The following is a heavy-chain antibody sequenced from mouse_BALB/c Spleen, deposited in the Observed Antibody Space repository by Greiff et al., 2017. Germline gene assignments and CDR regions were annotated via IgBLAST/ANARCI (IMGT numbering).Heavy chain of an antibody. CDR2: LNPNNGGT. CDR3: ARSFYYGSSCWYFDV. D-gene: IGHD1-1*01. Sequence: EVQLQQSGPELVKPGASVKISCKTSGYSFTEYTMHWVKQSPGKSLEWIGGLNPNNGGTSYNQKFKGKATLTVDKSSSTAYMELRSLTSEDSAVYYCARSFYYGSSCWYFDVWGAGTTVTVAS. J-gene: IGHJ1*01. CDR1: GYSFTEYT. V-gene: IGHV1-18*01.